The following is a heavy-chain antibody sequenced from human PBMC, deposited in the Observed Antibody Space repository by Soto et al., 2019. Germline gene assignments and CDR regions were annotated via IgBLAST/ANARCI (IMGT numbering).Heavy chain of an antibody. CDR1: GFTFSSYA. V-gene: IGHV3-64D*06. J-gene: IGHJ5*02. D-gene: IGHD2-2*01. CDR3: VKVHKYQLLRSNWFDP. Sequence: GGSLRLSWSASGFTFSSYAMHWVRQAPGKGLEYVSAISSKGGSTYYADSVKGRFTIARDNSKNTLYLQMSSLRAEDTAVYYCVKVHKYQLLRSNWFDPWGQGTLVTVSS. CDR2: ISSKGGST.